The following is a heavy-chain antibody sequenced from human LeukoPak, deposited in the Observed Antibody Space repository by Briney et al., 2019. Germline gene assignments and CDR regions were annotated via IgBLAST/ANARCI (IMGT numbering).Heavy chain of an antibody. Sequence: SETLSLTCAVYGGSFSGYYWGWIRQPPGKGLEWIGTIYYSGSTYYNLSLKSRVTISVDTSKNQFSLRLSSVTAADTAVYYCARLWLPHWFDPWGQGTLVTVSS. CDR3: ARLWLPHWFDP. J-gene: IGHJ5*02. V-gene: IGHV4-34*01. D-gene: IGHD5-12*01. CDR1: GGSFSGYY. CDR2: IYYSGST.